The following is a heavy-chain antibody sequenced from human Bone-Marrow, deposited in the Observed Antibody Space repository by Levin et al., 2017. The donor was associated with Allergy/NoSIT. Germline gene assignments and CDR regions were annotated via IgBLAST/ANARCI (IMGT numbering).Heavy chain of an antibody. Sequence: SGPTLVKPTQTLTLTCTFSGFSLTTTGVGVGWIRQPPGKALEWLAFIYWDDDKRYRPYLKNRLNIARDTSKNQVILTMTNMDPVDTATYYCVHSPRVNILGVTFDYWGQGTLVTVSS. D-gene: IGHD1-26*01. V-gene: IGHV2-5*02. CDR3: VHSPRVNILGVTFDY. J-gene: IGHJ4*02. CDR1: GFSLTTTGVG. CDR2: IYWDDDK.